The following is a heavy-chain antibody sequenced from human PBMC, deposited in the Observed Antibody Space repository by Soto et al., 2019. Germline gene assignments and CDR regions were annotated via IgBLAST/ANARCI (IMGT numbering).Heavy chain of an antibody. Sequence: QVQLVQSGAEVQKPGSSVKVSCKASGGTFSSYAFSWVRQAPGQGLEWMGGIITIFGTANYAQKFQGRVTMTADAATRTAYMERSSLRSEDPAVYDSAREAFLSQGAGSYGMDVWGQGTTVTVSS. J-gene: IGHJ6*02. V-gene: IGHV1-69*01. CDR1: GGTFSSYA. D-gene: IGHD3-10*01. CDR3: AREAFLSQGAGSYGMDV. CDR2: IITIFGTA.